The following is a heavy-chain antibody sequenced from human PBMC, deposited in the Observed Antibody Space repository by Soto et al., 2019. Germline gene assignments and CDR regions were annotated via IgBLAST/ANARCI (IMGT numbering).Heavy chain of an antibody. D-gene: IGHD4-17*01. CDR1: GFTFSDHY. CDR2: TRNKANSYTT. Sequence: GGSLRLSCAASGFTFSDHYMDWVRQAPGKGLEWVGRTRNKANSYTTEYAPSVKGRFTISRDDSKNSLYLQMNSLKTEDTAVYYCALDYGDYENAFDIWGQGTMVTVSS. V-gene: IGHV3-72*01. CDR3: ALDYGDYENAFDI. J-gene: IGHJ3*02.